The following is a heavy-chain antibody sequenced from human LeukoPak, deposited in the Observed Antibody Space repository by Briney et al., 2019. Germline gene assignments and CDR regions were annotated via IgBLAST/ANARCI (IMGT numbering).Heavy chain of an antibody. Sequence: GGSLRLSCEASGFSFSDYYMSWIRQAPGKGLEWVSYISTTGSTIYYADSVKGRFTISRDNAKNSLYLQMNSLRAEDTAVYYCARETCTTCYTYSYNYYMDVWGKGTTVTVSS. V-gene: IGHV3-11*04. CDR2: ISTTGSTI. CDR1: GFSFSDYY. J-gene: IGHJ6*03. D-gene: IGHD2-2*01. CDR3: ARETCTTCYTYSYNYYMDV.